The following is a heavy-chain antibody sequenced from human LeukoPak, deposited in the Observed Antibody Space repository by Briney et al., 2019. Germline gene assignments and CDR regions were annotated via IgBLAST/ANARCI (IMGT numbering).Heavy chain of an antibody. J-gene: IGHJ4*02. D-gene: IGHD6-19*01. CDR3: ARRQYSSGWYSLDY. V-gene: IGHV3-33*01. Sequence: GGSLRLSCAASGFTFSSYGMHWVRQAPGKGLEWVAVIWYDGSNEYYADSVKGRFTISRDNSKNTLYLQMNSLRAEDTAVYYCARRQYSSGWYSLDYWGQGTLVTVSS. CDR1: GFTFSSYG. CDR2: IWYDGSNE.